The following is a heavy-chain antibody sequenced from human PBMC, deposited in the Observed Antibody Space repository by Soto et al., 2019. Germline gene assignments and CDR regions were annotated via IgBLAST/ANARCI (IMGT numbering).Heavy chain of an antibody. CDR3: ARDRGSSSSNAYYYGMDV. V-gene: IGHV4-59*01. D-gene: IGHD6-6*01. CDR2: IYYSGST. CDR1: GGSISSYY. Sequence: SETLSLTCTVSGGSISSYYWSWIRQPPGKGLEWIGYIYYSGSTNYNPSLKSRVTISVDTSKNQFSLKLSSVTAADTAMYYCARDRGSSSSNAYYYGMDVWGQGTTVTVSS. J-gene: IGHJ6*02.